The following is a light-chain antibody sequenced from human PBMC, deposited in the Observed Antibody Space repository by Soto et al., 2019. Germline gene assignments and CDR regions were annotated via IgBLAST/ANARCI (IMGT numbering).Light chain of an antibody. CDR1: QSVSNK. J-gene: IGKJ4*01. CDR3: QQYNNWPLT. V-gene: IGKV3-15*01. Sequence: EIVMTQSPATLSVSPGERATLSCRASQSVSNKLAWYQQKPGQAPRLLIYDASTRATGIPDRFSGGGSGTEFTLTISSLQSEDFVVYYCQQYNNWPLTFGGGTKVDI. CDR2: DAS.